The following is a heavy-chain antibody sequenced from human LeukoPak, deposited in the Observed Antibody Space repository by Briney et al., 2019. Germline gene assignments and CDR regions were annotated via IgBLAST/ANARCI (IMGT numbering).Heavy chain of an antibody. J-gene: IGHJ5*02. D-gene: IGHD2-2*02. CDR3: ARGRLDIVVVPAAIQGRHNWFDP. CDR2: INYSGST. Sequence: SETLSLTCAVYGGSFSGYYWSWIRQPPGKGLEWIGEINYSGSTNYNPSLKSRVTISVDTSKNQFSLKLSSVTAADTAVYYCARGRLDIVVVPAAIQGRHNWFDPWGQGTLVTVSS. V-gene: IGHV4-34*01. CDR1: GGSFSGYY.